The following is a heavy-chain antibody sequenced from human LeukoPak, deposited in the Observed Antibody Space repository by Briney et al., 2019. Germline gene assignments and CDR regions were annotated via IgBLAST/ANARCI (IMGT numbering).Heavy chain of an antibody. CDR2: INHSGST. D-gene: IGHD6-13*01. CDR1: GGSFSGYY. J-gene: IGHJ4*02. Sequence: SETLSLTCAVYGGSFSGYYWSWIRQPPGKGLEWIGEINHSGSTNYNPSLKSRVTISVDTSKNQFSLKLGSVTAADTAVYYCARVGERYSSSPDYWGQGTLVTVSS. V-gene: IGHV4-34*01. CDR3: ARVGERYSSSPDY.